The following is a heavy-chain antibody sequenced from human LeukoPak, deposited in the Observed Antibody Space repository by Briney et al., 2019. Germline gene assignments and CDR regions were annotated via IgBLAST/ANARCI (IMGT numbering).Heavy chain of an antibody. J-gene: IGHJ4*02. CDR1: GYTFTSYG. CDR3: ARDKRTYYDILTGYFYFDY. D-gene: IGHD3-9*01. V-gene: IGHV1-18*01. Sequence: ASVKVSCKASGYTFTSYGISWVRQAPGQGLEWMGWISAYSGNTKYGHKVRGRVTMTTDTSTKTVYMELRSLRSDDTAVYYCARDKRTYYDILTGYFYFDYWGQGTLVTVSS. CDR2: ISAYSGNT.